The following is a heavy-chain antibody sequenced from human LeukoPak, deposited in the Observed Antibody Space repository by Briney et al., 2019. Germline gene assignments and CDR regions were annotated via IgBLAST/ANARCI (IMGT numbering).Heavy chain of an antibody. CDR1: GGSISSSSYY. D-gene: IGHD3-16*02. CDR2: IYYSGNT. V-gene: IGHV4-39*07. J-gene: IGHJ4*02. CDR3: ARGIIMITFGGVIVTHTALDY. Sequence: PSETLSLTCTVSGGSISSSSYYWGWIRQPPGKGLEYIGSIYYSGNTYYNPSLKSRVTISVDTSKNQFSLKLSSVTAADTAVYYCARGIIMITFGGVIVTHTALDYWGQGTLVTVSS.